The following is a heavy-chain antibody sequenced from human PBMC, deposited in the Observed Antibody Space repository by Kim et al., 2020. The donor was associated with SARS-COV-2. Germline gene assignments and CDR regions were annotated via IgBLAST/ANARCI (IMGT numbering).Heavy chain of an antibody. CDR2: IYYSGST. V-gene: IGHV4-39*07. Sequence: SETLSLTCTVSGGSISSSSYYWGWIRQPPGKGLEWIGSIYYSGSTYYNPSLKSRVTISVDTSKNQFSLKLSSVTAADTAVYYCARGRYLVVVIGFDYWGQGTLVTVSS. CDR3: ARGRYLVVVIGFDY. J-gene: IGHJ4*02. D-gene: IGHD3-22*01. CDR1: GGSISSSSYY.